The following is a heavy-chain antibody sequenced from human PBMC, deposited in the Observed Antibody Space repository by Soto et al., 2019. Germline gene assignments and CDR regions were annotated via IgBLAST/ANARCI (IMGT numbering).Heavy chain of an antibody. CDR1: GFTLRSYA. D-gene: IGHD6-13*01. V-gene: IGHV3-23*01. CDR3: AKGDPGIALLDY. J-gene: IGHJ4*02. CDR2: ISGSGGST. Sequence: GGSLRPPCATSGFTLRSYAQSLVPRAPGKGLEWVSAISGSGGSTYYADSVKGRFTISRDNSKNTLYLQMNSLRAEDTAVYYCAKGDPGIALLDYWGQGTLVTVSS.